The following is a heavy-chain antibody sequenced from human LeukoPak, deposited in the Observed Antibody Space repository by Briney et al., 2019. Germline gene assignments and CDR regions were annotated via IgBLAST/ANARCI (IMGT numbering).Heavy chain of an antibody. CDR3: ATSRYQLLLVHY. CDR2: VDPEDGET. CDR1: GYTFTDYY. Sequence: PWASVKVSCKASGYTFTDYYMHWVQQAPGKGLEWMGRVDPEDGETIYAEKFQGRVTITADTSTDTAYMELSSLRSEDTAVYYCATSRYQLLLVHYWGQGTLVTVSS. V-gene: IGHV1-69-2*01. J-gene: IGHJ4*02. D-gene: IGHD2-2*01.